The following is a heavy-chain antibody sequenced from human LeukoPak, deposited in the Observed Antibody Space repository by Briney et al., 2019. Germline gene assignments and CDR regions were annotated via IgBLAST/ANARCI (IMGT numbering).Heavy chain of an antibody. CDR2: VYSSGST. Sequence: SETLSLTCTVSGDSISSGDYYWSWIRQPAGKGLEWIGRVYSSGSTNHNPSLNSRVSLSVDTSKNQFSLKLSSVTAADTAVYYCARGYSSGYFTSFDYWGQGTLVTVSS. CDR1: GDSISSGDYY. V-gene: IGHV4-61*02. D-gene: IGHD3-22*01. CDR3: ARGYSSGYFTSFDY. J-gene: IGHJ4*02.